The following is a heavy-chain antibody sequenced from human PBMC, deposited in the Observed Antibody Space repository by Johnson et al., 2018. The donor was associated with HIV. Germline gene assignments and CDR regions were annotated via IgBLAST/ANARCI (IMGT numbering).Heavy chain of an antibody. CDR3: ARNYGSGTYFCNEACDM. CDR1: GFTVRINY. D-gene: IGHD3-10*01. V-gene: IGHV3-53*01. J-gene: IGHJ3*02. CDR2: IYSGGST. Sequence: VQLVASGGGLLQPGGSLRLSCAASGFTVRINYMSWVRQAPGKGLEWVSVIYSGGSTYYADSVKGRFTLSRDNSKNTLYLQMNSLRAEDTALYYCARNYGSGTYFCNEACDMWGQGTRVIVSS.